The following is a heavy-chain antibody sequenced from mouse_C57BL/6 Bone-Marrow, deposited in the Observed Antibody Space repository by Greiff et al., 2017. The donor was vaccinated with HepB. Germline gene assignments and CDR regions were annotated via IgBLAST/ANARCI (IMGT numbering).Heavy chain of an antibody. CDR1: GFTFSSYA. J-gene: IGHJ4*01. CDR3: TRGHYGSSLYYAMDY. CDR2: ISSGGDYI. Sequence: EVKLVESGEGLVKPGGSLKLSCAASGFTFSSYAMSWVRQTPEKRLEWVAYISSGGDYIYYADTVKGRFTISRDNARNTLYLQMSSLKSEDTAMYYCTRGHYGSSLYYAMDYWGQGTSVTVSS. V-gene: IGHV5-9-1*02. D-gene: IGHD1-1*01.